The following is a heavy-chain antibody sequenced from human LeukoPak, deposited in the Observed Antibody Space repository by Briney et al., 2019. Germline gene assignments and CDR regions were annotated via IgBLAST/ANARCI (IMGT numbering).Heavy chain of an antibody. Sequence: NPSETLSLTCAVYGGSFSGYYWSWIRQPPGKGLEWIGEINHSGSTNYKPSLKSRVTISVDTSKNQFSLKLSSVTAADTAVYYCARGRIAAARYYFDYWGQGTLVTVSS. D-gene: IGHD6-13*01. J-gene: IGHJ4*02. CDR3: ARGRIAAARYYFDY. CDR1: GGSFSGYY. CDR2: INHSGST. V-gene: IGHV4-34*01.